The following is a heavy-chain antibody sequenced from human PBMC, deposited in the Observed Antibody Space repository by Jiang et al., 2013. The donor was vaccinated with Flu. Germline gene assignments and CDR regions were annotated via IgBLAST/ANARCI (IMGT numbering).Heavy chain of an antibody. CDR1: GYTFTSYY. D-gene: IGHD1-26*01. V-gene: IGHV1-46*03. CDR3: ARAESYSGSYRPNWFDP. J-gene: IGHJ5*02. Sequence: SGAEVKKPGASVKVSCKASGYTFTSYYMHWVRQAPGQGLEWMGIINPSGGSTSYAQKFQGRVTMTRDTSTSTVYMELSSLRSEDTAVYYCARAESYSGSYRPNWFDPWGQGTLVTVSS. CDR2: INPSGGST.